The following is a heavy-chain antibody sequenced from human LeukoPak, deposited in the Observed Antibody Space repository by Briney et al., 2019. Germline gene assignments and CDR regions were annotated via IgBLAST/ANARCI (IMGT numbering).Heavy chain of an antibody. D-gene: IGHD6-13*01. Sequence: SETLSLTCTVSGGSVSSNIYYWGWIRQPPGKGLERIGTFYHGGSTYYNLSLKSRVTISVDTSKNQFSLKLSSVTAADTAVYYCARRGSWYRDFDYWGQGTLVTVSS. CDR3: ARRGSWYRDFDY. J-gene: IGHJ4*02. CDR2: FYHGGST. V-gene: IGHV4-39*07. CDR1: GGSVSSNIYY.